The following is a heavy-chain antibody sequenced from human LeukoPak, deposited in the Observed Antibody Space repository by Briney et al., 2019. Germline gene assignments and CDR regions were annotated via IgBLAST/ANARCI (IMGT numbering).Heavy chain of an antibody. Sequence: GASVKVSCKASGYTFTSYGISWVRQAPGQGLEWMGWISAYNGNTNYAQKLQGRVTMTTDTSTSTAYMELRSLRSDDTAVYYCTKVRSGSSSWALRVFDYWGQGALVTVSS. J-gene: IGHJ4*02. CDR2: ISAYNGNT. D-gene: IGHD6-13*01. CDR1: GYTFTSYG. V-gene: IGHV1-18*01. CDR3: TKVRSGSSSWALRVFDY.